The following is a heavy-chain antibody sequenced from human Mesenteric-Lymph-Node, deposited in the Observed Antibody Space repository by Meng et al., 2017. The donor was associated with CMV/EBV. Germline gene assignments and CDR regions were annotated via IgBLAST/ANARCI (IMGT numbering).Heavy chain of an antibody. Sequence: GFTFSSYWMHWVRQAPGKGLMWVSRIYRDGSSTSKADSVKGRFSISRDNAKNTLYLQMNIMRAEDTAVYYCVKGAHSGYSSTWYTDYWGQGTLVTVSS. CDR2: IYRDGSST. D-gene: IGHD6-19*01. CDR1: GFTFSSYW. CDR3: VKGAHSGYSSTWYTDY. V-gene: IGHV3-74*01. J-gene: IGHJ4*02.